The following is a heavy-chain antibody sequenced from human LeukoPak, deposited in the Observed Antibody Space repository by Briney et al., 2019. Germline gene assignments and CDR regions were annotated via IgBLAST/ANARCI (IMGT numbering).Heavy chain of an antibody. CDR1: GFIFSSYA. Sequence: GGSLRLSCAVSGFIFSSYAMNWVRRAPGKGPEWVSAISGSGGRTYYADSVKGRFTISRDNSKNTLYLQMNSLRAEDTAVYYCAKEYTGTFSPFPSYFDYWGQGTLVTVSS. D-gene: IGHD1-26*01. J-gene: IGHJ4*02. CDR3: AKEYTGTFSPFPSYFDY. V-gene: IGHV3-23*01. CDR2: ISGSGGRT.